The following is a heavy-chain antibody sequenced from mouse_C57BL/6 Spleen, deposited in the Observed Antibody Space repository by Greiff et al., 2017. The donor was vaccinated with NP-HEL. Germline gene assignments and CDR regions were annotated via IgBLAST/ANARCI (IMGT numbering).Heavy chain of an antibody. Sequence: QVQLKESGTELVKPGASVKLSCKASGYTFTSYWMHWVKQRPGQGLEWIGNINPSNGGTNYNEKFKSKATLTVDKSSSTAYMQLSSLTSEDSAVYYCARSGYPRYFDYWGQGTTLTVSS. CDR1: GYTFTSYW. V-gene: IGHV1-53*01. J-gene: IGHJ2*01. CDR2: INPSNGGT. CDR3: ARSGYPRYFDY. D-gene: IGHD2-14*01.